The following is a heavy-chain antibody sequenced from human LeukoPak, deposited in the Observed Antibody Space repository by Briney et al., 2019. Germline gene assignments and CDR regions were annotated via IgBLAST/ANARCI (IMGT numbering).Heavy chain of an antibody. J-gene: IGHJ4*02. CDR1: GFTVSGNY. CDR3: ARGPGLIAAAGKGGYYFDY. CDR2: IYSGGST. Sequence: PGGSLRLSCAVSGFTVSGNYMNWVRQAPGKGLEWVSVIYSGGSTYYADSVKGRFTISRDNSKNTLYLQMNSLRAEDTAVYYCARGPGLIAAAGKGGYYFDYWGQGTLVTVSS. V-gene: IGHV3-66*01. D-gene: IGHD6-13*01.